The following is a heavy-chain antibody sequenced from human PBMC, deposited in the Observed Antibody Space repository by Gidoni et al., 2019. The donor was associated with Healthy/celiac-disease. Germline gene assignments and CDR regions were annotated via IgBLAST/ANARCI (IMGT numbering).Heavy chain of an antibody. J-gene: IGHJ4*02. CDR3: AKDSSIAVAGT. Sequence: QVQLVESGGGVVQPGRSLRLSCAASGFTFSSYGMHWVRQAPGKGLEGVAVISYDGSNKYYADSVKGRFTISRDNSKNTLYLQMNSLRAEDTAVYYCAKDSSIAVAGTWGQGTLVTVSS. D-gene: IGHD6-19*01. CDR2: ISYDGSNK. V-gene: IGHV3-30*18. CDR1: GFTFSSYG.